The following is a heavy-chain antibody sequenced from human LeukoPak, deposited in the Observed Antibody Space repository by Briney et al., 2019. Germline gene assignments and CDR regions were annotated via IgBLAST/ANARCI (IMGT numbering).Heavy chain of an antibody. D-gene: IGHD1-1*01. Sequence: SETLSLTCVVSSYSISSCFFWGWIRQPPGKGLEWIGTIYQSGSTYYNPSLKSRVTISLDTSKKQLSLNLTSVTAADTAVYYCAGRTTPPSYFENWGQGNLVTVSS. CDR2: IYQSGST. V-gene: IGHV4-38-2*01. J-gene: IGHJ4*02. CDR3: AGRTTPPSYFEN. CDR1: SYSISSCFF.